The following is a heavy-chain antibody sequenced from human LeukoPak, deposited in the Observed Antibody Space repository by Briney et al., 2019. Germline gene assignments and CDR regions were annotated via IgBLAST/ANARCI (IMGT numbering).Heavy chain of an antibody. CDR2: IYPGDSDT. CDR3: ARPNLAVAVPDY. D-gene: IGHD6-19*01. V-gene: IGHV5-51*01. Sequence: GESLKISCQGSGYTFTSYWIGWVRQMPGKGLEWMGIIYPGDSDTRYSPSFQGQVTISADKSISTAYLQWSSLKAPDTAIYYCARPNLAVAVPDYWGQGTVLNVSS. CDR1: GYTFTSYW. J-gene: IGHJ4*02.